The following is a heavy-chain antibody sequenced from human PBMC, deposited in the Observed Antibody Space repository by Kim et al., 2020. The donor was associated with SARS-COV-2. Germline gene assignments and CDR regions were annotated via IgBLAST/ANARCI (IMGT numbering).Heavy chain of an antibody. J-gene: IGHJ6*02. V-gene: IGHV4-39*01. Sequence: SRVTISVDTSKNQFSLKRSSVTAADTAVYYCARRPILAVAPGYYYYGMDVWGQGTTVTVSS. CDR3: ARRPILAVAPGYYYYGMDV. D-gene: IGHD6-19*01.